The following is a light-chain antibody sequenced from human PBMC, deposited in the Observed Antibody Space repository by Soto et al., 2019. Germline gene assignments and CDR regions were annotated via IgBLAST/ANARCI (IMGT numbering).Light chain of an antibody. Sequence: QSALTQPPSASGSPGQSVTSSCTGTSSDVGGYNYVSWYQQHPDKSPKLMIYEVSKRPSGVPDRFSGSMSGNTASLSVSGLQAEDDADYYCSSYAGSIHFVVFGGGTQLTVL. CDR3: SSYAGSIHFVV. CDR1: SSDVGGYNY. CDR2: EVS. V-gene: IGLV2-8*01. J-gene: IGLJ2*01.